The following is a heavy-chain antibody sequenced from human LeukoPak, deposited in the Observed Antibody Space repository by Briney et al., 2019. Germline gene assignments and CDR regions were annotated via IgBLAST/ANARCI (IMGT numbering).Heavy chain of an antibody. CDR2: IYYSGST. J-gene: IGHJ5*02. D-gene: IGHD1-26*01. CDR3: AREGVGATTTYNWFDP. Sequence: SETLSLTCTVSGGSISSYYWSWIRQPPGKGLEWIGYIYYSGSTNYNPSLKSRVTISVDTSKNQFSLKLSSVTAADTAVYYCAREGVGATTTYNWFDPWGQGTLVTVSS. V-gene: IGHV4-59*01. CDR1: GGSISSYY.